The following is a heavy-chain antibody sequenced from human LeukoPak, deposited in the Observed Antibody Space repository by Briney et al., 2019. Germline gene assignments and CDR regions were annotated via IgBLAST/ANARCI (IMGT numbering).Heavy chain of an antibody. D-gene: IGHD3-9*01. CDR2: IKQDGSEK. CDR1: GFTFSSYW. J-gene: IGHJ3*02. Sequence: GGSLRLSCAASGFTFSSYWMSWVRQAPGKGLEWVANIKQDGSEKYYVDSVKGRFTISRDNAKNSLYLQMNSLRAEDTAVYYCARDTPLRYFDWLSLRAFDIWGQGTMVTVSS. CDR3: ARDTPLRYFDWLSLRAFDI. V-gene: IGHV3-7*01.